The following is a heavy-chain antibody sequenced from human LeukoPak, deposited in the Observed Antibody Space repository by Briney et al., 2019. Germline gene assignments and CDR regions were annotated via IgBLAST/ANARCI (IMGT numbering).Heavy chain of an antibody. D-gene: IGHD3-22*01. Sequence: GGSLRLSCAASGFTVSSNYMSWVRQAPWKGLEWVSVIYSGGSTYYADSVKGRFTISRDNSKNTLYLQMNSLRAEDTAVYYCARMFYYDRYFDYWGQGTLVTVSS. CDR3: ARMFYYDRYFDY. J-gene: IGHJ4*02. V-gene: IGHV3-53*01. CDR2: IYSGGST. CDR1: GFTVSSNY.